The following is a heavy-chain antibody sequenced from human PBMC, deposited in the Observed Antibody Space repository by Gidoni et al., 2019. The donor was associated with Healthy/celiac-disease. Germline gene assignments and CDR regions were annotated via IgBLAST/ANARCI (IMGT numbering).Heavy chain of an antibody. J-gene: IGHJ4*02. D-gene: IGHD3-22*01. V-gene: IGHV3-33*01. CDR2: IWYEGSNK. CDR3: ARDTRYYYDSRGFDY. Sequence: QAQPVVSGGGVVQPGRSLRLSCAASGFTFSSYGMHWVRQAPGKGLEWVAVIWYEGSNKYYADSVKGRFTISRDNSKNTLYLQMNSLRAEDTDVYYCARDTRYYYDSRGFDYWGQGTLVTVSS. CDR1: GFTFSSYG.